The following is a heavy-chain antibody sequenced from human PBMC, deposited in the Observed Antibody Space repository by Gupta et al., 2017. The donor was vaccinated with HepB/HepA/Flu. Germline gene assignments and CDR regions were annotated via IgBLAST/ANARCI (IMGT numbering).Heavy chain of an antibody. Sequence: QVQLQESGPGLVKPSQTLSLTCTVSGGSISSGDYYWSWIRQPPGKGLEWIGYIYYSGSTYYNPSLKSRVTISVDTSKNQFSLKLSSVTATDTAVYYCARDPRYYSSEYYYGMDVWGQGTTVTVSS. D-gene: IGHD2/OR15-2a*01. V-gene: IGHV4-30-4*01. CDR3: ARDPRYYSSEYYYGMDV. CDR1: GGSISSGDYY. CDR2: IYYSGST. J-gene: IGHJ6*02.